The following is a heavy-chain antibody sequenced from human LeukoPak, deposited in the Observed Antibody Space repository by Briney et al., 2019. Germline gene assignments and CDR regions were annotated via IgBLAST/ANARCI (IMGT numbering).Heavy chain of an antibody. V-gene: IGHV4-34*01. CDR2: ITHSGST. Sequence: SETLSLTCAVYGGSFSGYYWSWIRQPPGKGLEWIGEITHSGSTNYNPSLKSRVTISVDTSKNQFSLKLSSVTAADTATYFCAILRSPGDFDYWGQGTLVTVSS. J-gene: IGHJ4*02. CDR1: GGSFSGYY. D-gene: IGHD1-26*01. CDR3: AILRSPGDFDY.